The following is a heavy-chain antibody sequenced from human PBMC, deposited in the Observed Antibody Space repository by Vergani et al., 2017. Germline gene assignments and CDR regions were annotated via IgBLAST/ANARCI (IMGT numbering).Heavy chain of an antibody. J-gene: IGHJ5*02. CDR3: ARLTYTMVRGVSWFDP. D-gene: IGHD3-10*01. Sequence: QLQLQESGPGLVKPSETLSLTCTVSGGSISSSSYYWGWIRQPPGKGLEWIGSIYYSGRTYYNPSLKSLVTISVDTSKNQFSLKLSSVTAADTAVYYCARLTYTMVRGVSWFDPWGQGTLVTVSS. CDR2: IYYSGRT. V-gene: IGHV4-39*07. CDR1: GGSISSSSYY.